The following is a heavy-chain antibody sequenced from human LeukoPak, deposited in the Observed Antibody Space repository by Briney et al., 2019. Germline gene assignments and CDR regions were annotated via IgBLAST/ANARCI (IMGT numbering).Heavy chain of an antibody. CDR2: MFPGDSET. V-gene: IGHV5-51*01. D-gene: IGHD7-27*01. CDR1: GYSFTSYW. Sequence: GESLKISCRCSGYSFTSYWIAWVRQMPGKGLEWVGIMFPGDSETRYSPSFQGQVTISADKSISTSYLQWSSLKASDSAMYYCASTNGGAFDVWGQGTLVTVSS. J-gene: IGHJ3*01. CDR3: ASTNGGAFDV.